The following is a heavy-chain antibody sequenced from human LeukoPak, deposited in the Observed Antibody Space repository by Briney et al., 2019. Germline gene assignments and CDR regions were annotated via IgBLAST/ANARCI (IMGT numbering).Heavy chain of an antibody. CDR1: GYTFTGYY. CDR3: ALADSSSLVLFDY. J-gene: IGHJ4*02. CDR2: INPNSGGT. V-gene: IGHV1-2*02. D-gene: IGHD6-6*01. Sequence: VSVKVSCKASGYTFTGYYMHWVRQAPGQGLEWMGWINPNSGGTNYAQKFQGRVTMTRDTSISTAYMELSRLRSDDTAVYYCALADSSSLVLFDYWGQRTLVTVSS.